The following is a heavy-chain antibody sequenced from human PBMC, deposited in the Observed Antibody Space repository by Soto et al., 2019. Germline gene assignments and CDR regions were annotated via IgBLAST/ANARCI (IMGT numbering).Heavy chain of an antibody. J-gene: IGHJ4*02. D-gene: IGHD6-19*01. CDR1: GGSISSSSYY. V-gene: IGHV4-39*02. CDR3: AREILRAVAGN. Sequence: QLQLQESGPGLVKPSETLSLTCTVSGGSISSSSYYWGWIRQPPGKGLEWIGSIYYSGSTYYNPSLKGRVTISVDTSKNQFSLKLSSVTAADTAVYYCAREILRAVAGNWGQGTLVTVSS. CDR2: IYYSGST.